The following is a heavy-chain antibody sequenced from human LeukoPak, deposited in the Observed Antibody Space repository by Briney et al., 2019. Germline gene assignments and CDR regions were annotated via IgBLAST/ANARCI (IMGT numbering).Heavy chain of an antibody. D-gene: IGHD3-22*01. CDR1: GGSIGSYY. V-gene: IGHV4-59*08. J-gene: IGHJ4*02. CDR3: ARLDGEDSSGLLDY. CDR2: IYYSGST. Sequence: PSETLSLTCTVSGGSIGSYYWSWIRQPPGKGLEWIGYIYYSGSTNYNPSLKSRVTISVDTSKNQFSPKLSSVTAADTAVYYCARLDGEDSSGLLDYWGQGTLVTVSS.